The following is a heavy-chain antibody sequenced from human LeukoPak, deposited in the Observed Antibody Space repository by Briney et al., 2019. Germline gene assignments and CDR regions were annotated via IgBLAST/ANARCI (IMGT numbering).Heavy chain of an antibody. CDR3: ARDYNIAVAGTWYYFDY. D-gene: IGHD6-19*01. CDR2: IYSGGST. J-gene: IGHJ4*02. Sequence: GGSLRLSCAASGFTVSSNYMSWVRQAPGKGLEWVSVIYSGGSTYYADSVKGRFTTSRDNYKNTLYLQMNSLRAEDTAVYYCARDYNIAVAGTWYYFDYWGQGTLVTVSS. V-gene: IGHV3-66*01. CDR1: GFTVSSNY.